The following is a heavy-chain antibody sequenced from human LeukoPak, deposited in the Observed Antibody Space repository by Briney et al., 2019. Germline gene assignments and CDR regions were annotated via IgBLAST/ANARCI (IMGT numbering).Heavy chain of an antibody. CDR1: GFTFSSNY. Sequence: GGSLRLSCAASGFTFSSNYMSWVRQAPGKGLEWVANIKQDGTEKYYVDSVKGRFTISRDNAKSSLYLQMNSLRAEDTAVYFCARESLVSGTTRGNYYYYGMDVWGQGSTVTVSS. D-gene: IGHD1-7*01. J-gene: IGHJ6*02. V-gene: IGHV3-7*01. CDR3: ARESLVSGTTRGNYYYYGMDV. CDR2: IKQDGTEK.